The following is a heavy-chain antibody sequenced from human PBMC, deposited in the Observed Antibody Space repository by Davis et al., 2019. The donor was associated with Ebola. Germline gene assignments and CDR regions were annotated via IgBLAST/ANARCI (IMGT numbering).Heavy chain of an antibody. V-gene: IGHV3-48*03. Sequence: PGGPLRPSCPAPGFPSSSYELNWVRQAPGKGLECISYISSSGSTIYYADSVKGRFTISRDNAKNSPYLQMNSLRAEDTAVYYCARGDRDDYVWGSYRRYFDYWGQGTLVTVSS. CDR1: GFPSSSYE. J-gene: IGHJ4*02. CDR2: ISSSGSTI. CDR3: ARGDRDDYVWGSYRRYFDY. D-gene: IGHD3-16*02.